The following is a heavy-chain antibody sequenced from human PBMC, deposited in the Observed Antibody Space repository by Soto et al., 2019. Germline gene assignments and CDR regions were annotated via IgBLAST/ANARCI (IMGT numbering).Heavy chain of an antibody. J-gene: IGHJ5*02. CDR3: ARAGGNWFEP. CDR1: GGSIYSAGYY. CDR2: IYYSGST. Sequence: QVQLQESGPGLVKPSQTLSLTCTVSGGSIYSAGYYWSWIRQHPGKGLEWIGYIYYSGSTYYNPSLKSRVTISIDTAENQFSLKLSSVTAADTAVYSCARAGGNWFEPWGQGTLVTVSS. D-gene: IGHD1-1*01. V-gene: IGHV4-31*03.